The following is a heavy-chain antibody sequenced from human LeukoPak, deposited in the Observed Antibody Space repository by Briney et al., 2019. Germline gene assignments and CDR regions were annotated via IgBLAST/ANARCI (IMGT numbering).Heavy chain of an antibody. CDR1: GFTFSSYA. CDR2: ISYDGSNK. V-gene: IGHV3-30*04. Sequence: GGSLRLSCAASGFTFSSYAMHWVRQAPGKGLEWVAVISYDGSNKYYADSVKGRFTISRDNSKNTLYLQMNSLRAEDTAVYYCARDSGDSSGYYYGGAFDIWGQGTMVTVSS. J-gene: IGHJ3*02. CDR3: ARDSGDSSGYYYGGAFDI. D-gene: IGHD3-22*01.